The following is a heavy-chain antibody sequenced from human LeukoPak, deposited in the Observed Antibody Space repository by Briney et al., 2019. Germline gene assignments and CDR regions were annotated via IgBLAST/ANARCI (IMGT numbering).Heavy chain of an antibody. CDR3: ARDPNGDYIGTFDM. D-gene: IGHD4-17*01. CDR2: ISGSGGST. V-gene: IGHV3-23*01. Sequence: PGGSLRLSCAASDFTFSNYGMSWVRQAPGKGLEWVSSISGSGGSTQYADSVQGRFAISRDNSNNTLHLQMNSLRVEDTAMYFCARDPNGDYIGTFDMWGRGTMVSVSS. CDR1: DFTFSNYG. J-gene: IGHJ3*02.